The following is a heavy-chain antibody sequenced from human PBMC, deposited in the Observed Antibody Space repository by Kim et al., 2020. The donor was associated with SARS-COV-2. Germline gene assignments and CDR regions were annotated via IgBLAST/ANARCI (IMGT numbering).Heavy chain of an antibody. CDR1: GFTFTSYA. CDR3: TKRTSGAWPFDY. D-gene: IGHD2-2*01. CDR2: IGITGGNT. V-gene: IGHV3-23*01. Sequence: GGSLRLSCEASGFTFTSYAMTWVRQAPGKGLEWVASIGITGGNTYYADSVKGRFTISRDNSRDTLFLHMNSLRAEDTAVYYCTKRTSGAWPFDYWGQGTLVTASS. J-gene: IGHJ4*02.